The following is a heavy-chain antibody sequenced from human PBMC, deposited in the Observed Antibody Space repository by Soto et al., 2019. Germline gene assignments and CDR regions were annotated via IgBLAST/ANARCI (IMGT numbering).Heavy chain of an antibody. V-gene: IGHV3-21*01. Sequence: ESGGGLVKPGGSLRLSCAASGFTFSSYSMNWVRQAPGKGLEWVSSISSSSSYIYYADSVKGRFTISRDNAKNSLYLQMNSLRAEDTAVYYCARNRDGYYYYYGMDVWGQGTTVTVSS. CDR1: GFTFSSYS. D-gene: IGHD2-21*01. CDR3: ARNRDGYYYYYGMDV. J-gene: IGHJ6*02. CDR2: ISSSSSYI.